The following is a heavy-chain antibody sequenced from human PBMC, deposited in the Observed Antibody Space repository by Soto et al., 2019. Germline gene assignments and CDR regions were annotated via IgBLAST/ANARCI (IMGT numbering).Heavy chain of an antibody. CDR2: INPNSCGT. J-gene: IGHJ6*02. CDR1: GYTFIGYY. CDR3: ARAYCSTQYGMDV. V-gene: IGHV1-2*04. D-gene: IGHD2-8*02. Sequence: QVQLVQSGAEVKKPGASVKVSCKASGYTFIGYYMHWVRQAPGQGLEWMGWINPNSCGTNYAQKSKGWVTMARDTSISTAYMELSMLRSDAPAVYYCARAYCSTQYGMDVWGQGTTVTVSS.